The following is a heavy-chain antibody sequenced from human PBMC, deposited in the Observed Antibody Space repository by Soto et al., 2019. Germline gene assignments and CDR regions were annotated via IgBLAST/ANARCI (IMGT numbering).Heavy chain of an antibody. Sequence: PSVKVSCKASGGTFSSYRINWVRQAPGQGLEWVGGIVPIYRTADYAQKFQGRVTITRDTAASTAYMELSSLRSEDTAVYYCATRYSSPSRTDYWGQGTLVTVSS. D-gene: IGHD6-6*01. CDR1: GGTFSSYR. CDR2: IVPIYRTA. J-gene: IGHJ4*02. CDR3: ATRYSSPSRTDY. V-gene: IGHV1-69*05.